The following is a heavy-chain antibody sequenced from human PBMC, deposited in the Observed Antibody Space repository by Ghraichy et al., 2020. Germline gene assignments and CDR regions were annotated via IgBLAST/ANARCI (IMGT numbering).Heavy chain of an antibody. CDR1: GFTFSSYW. V-gene: IGHV3-7*03. CDR3: ARGVSGSYYSY. CDR2: IKQDGSEK. J-gene: IGHJ4*02. D-gene: IGHD1-26*01. Sequence: GGSLRLTCAASGFTFSSYWMSWVRQAPGKGLEWVANIKQDGSEKYYVDSVKGRFTISRDNAKNSLYLQMNSLRAEDTAVYYCARGVSGSYYSYWGQGTLVTVSS.